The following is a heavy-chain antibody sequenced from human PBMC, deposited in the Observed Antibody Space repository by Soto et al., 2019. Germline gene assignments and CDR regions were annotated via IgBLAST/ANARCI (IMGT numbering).Heavy chain of an antibody. D-gene: IGHD3-3*01. CDR3: AKAVRAYYDFWSGYLGIVGYVDY. Sequence: GGSLTLSCAASGFTFSSYAMSWVRQAPGKGLEWVSAISGSGGSTYYADSVKGRFTISRDNSKNTLYLQMNSLRAEDTAVYYCAKAVRAYYDFWSGYLGIVGYVDYWGQ. CDR1: GFTFSSYA. J-gene: IGHJ4*02. V-gene: IGHV3-23*01. CDR2: ISGSGGST.